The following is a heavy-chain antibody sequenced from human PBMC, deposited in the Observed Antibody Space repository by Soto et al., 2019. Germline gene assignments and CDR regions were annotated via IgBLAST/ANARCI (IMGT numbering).Heavy chain of an antibody. CDR2: ISSSSSYI. J-gene: IGHJ4*02. D-gene: IGHD5-18*01. Sequence: EVQLVESGGGLVKPGGSLRLSCAASGFTFSSYSMNWVRQAPGKGLEWVSSISSSSSYIYYADSVKGRFTISRDNAKNSLYQQMNILIAEDTAVYYCARDQPGYSYGYGLGYWGQGTLVTVSS. CDR1: GFTFSSYS. V-gene: IGHV3-21*01. CDR3: ARDQPGYSYGYGLGY.